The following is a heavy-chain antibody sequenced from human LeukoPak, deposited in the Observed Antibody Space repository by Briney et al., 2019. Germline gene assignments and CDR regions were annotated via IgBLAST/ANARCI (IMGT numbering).Heavy chain of an antibody. CDR2: IYYSGST. J-gene: IGHJ5*02. V-gene: IGHV4-59*08. Sequence: SETLSLTCTVSGGSISSYYWSWIRQPPGKGLEWIGYIYYSGSTNYNPSLKSRVTISVDTSKNQFSLKPSSVTAADTAVYYCARQRITIAWFDPWGQGTLVTVSS. D-gene: IGHD3-10*01. CDR1: GGSISSYY. CDR3: ARQRITIAWFDP.